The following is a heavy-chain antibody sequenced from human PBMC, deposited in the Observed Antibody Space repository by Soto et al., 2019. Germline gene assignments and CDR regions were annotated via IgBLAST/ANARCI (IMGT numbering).Heavy chain of an antibody. D-gene: IGHD1-26*01. Sequence: GSLKISCKGSGYSFTSYWIGWVRQMPGKGLEWMGIIYPGDSDTRYSPSFQGQVTISADKSISTAYLQWSSLKASDTAMYYCARQSIVGATSYYYGMDVWGQGTTVTVSS. V-gene: IGHV5-51*01. J-gene: IGHJ6*02. CDR2: IYPGDSDT. CDR1: GYSFTSYW. CDR3: ARQSIVGATSYYYGMDV.